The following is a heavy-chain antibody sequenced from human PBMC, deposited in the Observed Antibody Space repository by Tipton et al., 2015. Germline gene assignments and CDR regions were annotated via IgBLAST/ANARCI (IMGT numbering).Heavy chain of an antibody. V-gene: IGHV4-34*01. Sequence: TLSLTCAVYGGSFSGYYWSWVRQPPGKGLEWIGEINHSGSTNYNPSLKSRVTISTDTSKNQFSLKLRSVTAADTAVYYCAREGWNSDSSGYDYWGQGTLVTVSS. CDR2: INHSGST. D-gene: IGHD3-22*01. CDR3: AREGWNSDSSGYDY. J-gene: IGHJ4*02. CDR1: GGSFSGYY.